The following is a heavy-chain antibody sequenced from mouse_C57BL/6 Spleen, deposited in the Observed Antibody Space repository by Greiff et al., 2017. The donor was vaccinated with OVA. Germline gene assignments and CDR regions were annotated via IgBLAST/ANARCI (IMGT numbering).Heavy chain of an antibody. D-gene: IGHD2-5*01. CDR2: IYPGSGST. CDR3: ARRRDSNPDYYAMDD. V-gene: IGHV1-55*01. Sequence: QVQLKQPGAELVKPGASVKMSCKASGYTFTSYWITWVKQRPGQGLEWIGDIYPGSGSTNYNEKFKSKATLTVDTSSSPAYMQLSSLTSEDSAVYYCARRRDSNPDYYAMDDWGQGTSVTVSS. J-gene: IGHJ4*01. CDR1: GYTFTSYW.